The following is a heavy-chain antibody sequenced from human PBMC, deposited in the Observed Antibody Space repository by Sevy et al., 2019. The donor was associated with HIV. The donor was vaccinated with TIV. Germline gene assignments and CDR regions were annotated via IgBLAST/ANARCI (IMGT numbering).Heavy chain of an antibody. CDR3: ARGIFSYGYWREFDY. J-gene: IGHJ4*02. D-gene: IGHD5-18*01. CDR1: GGSISSFY. CDR2: ISYSGST. Sequence: SETLSLTCTVSGGSISSFYWNWIRQSPGKGLEWIGYISYSGSTNYNPSLRSRVTISVDTSKNQFSLKLSSVTAADTAVYYCARGIFSYGYWREFDYWGQGNLVTVSS. V-gene: IGHV4-59*01.